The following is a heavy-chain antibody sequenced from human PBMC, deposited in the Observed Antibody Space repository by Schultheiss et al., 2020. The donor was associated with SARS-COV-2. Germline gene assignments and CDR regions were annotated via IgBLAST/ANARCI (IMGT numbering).Heavy chain of an antibody. Sequence: GGSLRLSCAASGFTFSNAWMNWVRQAPGKGLEWVSYISSSSSTIYYADSVKGRFTISRDNAKNSLYLQMNSLRAEDTAVYYCAKAGSMVQGVYYYYGMDVWGQGTTVTVSS. D-gene: IGHD3-10*01. CDR2: ISSSSSTI. CDR1: GFTFSNAW. CDR3: AKAGSMVQGVYYYYGMDV. J-gene: IGHJ6*02. V-gene: IGHV3-48*04.